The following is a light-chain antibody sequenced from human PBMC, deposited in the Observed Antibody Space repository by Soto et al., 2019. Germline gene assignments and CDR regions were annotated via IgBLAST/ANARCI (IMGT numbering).Light chain of an antibody. CDR3: QQYHIYSGT. CDR2: KAS. V-gene: IGKV1-5*03. Sequence: DIQMTQSPSTLPASVGDRVTITCRASQSISSWLAWYQQRPGKPPNLLIYKASTLASGVPSRFSGSGSGTEFTLTINSLQPDDFATYYCQQYHIYSGTFGQRTRLEIK. CDR1: QSISSW. J-gene: IGKJ5*01.